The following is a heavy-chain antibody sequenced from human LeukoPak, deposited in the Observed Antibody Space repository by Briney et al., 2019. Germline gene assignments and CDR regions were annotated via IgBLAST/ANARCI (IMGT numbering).Heavy chain of an antibody. CDR1: GFTFSSYA. CDR2: ISYDGSNK. J-gene: IGHJ4*02. CDR3: ARDWQLVEGYSGY. D-gene: IGHD6-6*01. Sequence: GRSLRLSCAASGFTFSSYAMHWVRQAPGKGLEWVAVISYDGSNKYYADSVKGRFTISRDNSKNTLYLQMNSLRAEDTAVYYCARDWQLVEGYSGYWGQGTLVTVSS. V-gene: IGHV3-30-3*01.